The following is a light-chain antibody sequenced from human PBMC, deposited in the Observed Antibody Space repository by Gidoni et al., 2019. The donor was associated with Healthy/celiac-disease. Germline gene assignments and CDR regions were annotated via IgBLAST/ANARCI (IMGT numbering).Light chain of an antibody. Sequence: EIVLTQSPGTLSLSPGERATLACRASQRVNSSYLAWYQQKPGQAPRLLIYGASSRATGIPDRFSGSGSGTDFTLTISRLEPEDLAVYYCQQYGSSPQTFGQGTKVEIK. CDR2: GAS. CDR1: QRVNSSY. J-gene: IGKJ1*01. V-gene: IGKV3-20*01. CDR3: QQYGSSPQT.